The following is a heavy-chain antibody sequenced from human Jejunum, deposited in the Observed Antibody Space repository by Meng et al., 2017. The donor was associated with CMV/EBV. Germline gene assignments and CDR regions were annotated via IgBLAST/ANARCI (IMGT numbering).Heavy chain of an antibody. J-gene: IGHJ4*02. CDR1: GLTARSND. CDR3: ASALGSYYDSSGFPN. V-gene: IGHV3-66*02. D-gene: IGHD3-22*01. CDR2: LYIGGGA. Sequence: SGLTARSNDMSWVRQAPGKGLEWVSILYIGGGAYYADSVKGRFTISRDDSKNTLYLQMSSLRAEDTAVYYCASALGSYYDSSGFPNWGQGTLVTVSS.